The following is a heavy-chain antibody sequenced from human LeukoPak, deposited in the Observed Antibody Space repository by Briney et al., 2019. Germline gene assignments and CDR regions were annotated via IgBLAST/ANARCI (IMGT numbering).Heavy chain of an antibody. CDR1: GGSISSSSYY. J-gene: IGHJ4*02. CDR2: IYYSGST. CDR3: ARDPWSGYDQGAFDY. V-gene: IGHV4-39*07. Sequence: SETLSLTCTVSGGSISSSSYYWGGIRQPPGRGLGWIGRIYYSGSTYYNPSLKSRVTISVDTSKNQFSLKLSSVTAADTAVYYCARDPWSGYDQGAFDYWGQGTLVTVSS. D-gene: IGHD5-12*01.